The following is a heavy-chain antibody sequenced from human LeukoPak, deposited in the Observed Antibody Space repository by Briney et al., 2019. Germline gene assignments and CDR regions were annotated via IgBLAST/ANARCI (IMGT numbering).Heavy chain of an antibody. CDR3: ASRGYCSSTSCYSLGGLYYGMDV. CDR1: GYTFTGYY. Sequence: ASVKVSCKASGYTFTGYYMHWVRQAPGQGLEWMGWINPNSGGTNYAQKFQGRVTMTRDTSISTAYMELSRLRSDDTAVYYCASRGYCSSTSCYSLGGLYYGMDVWGQGTTVTVSS. V-gene: IGHV1-2*02. J-gene: IGHJ6*02. D-gene: IGHD2-2*01. CDR2: INPNSGGT.